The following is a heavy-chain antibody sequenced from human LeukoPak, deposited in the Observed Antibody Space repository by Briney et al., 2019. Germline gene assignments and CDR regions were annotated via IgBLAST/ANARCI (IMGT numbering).Heavy chain of an antibody. Sequence: SVKVLCKASGGTFSSYAISWVRQAPGQGLEWMGGIIPIFGTANYAQKFQGRVTITADESTSTAYMELSSLRSEDTAVYYCARGRRSSTSKNWFDPWGQGTLVTVSS. D-gene: IGHD2-2*01. J-gene: IGHJ5*02. CDR2: IIPIFGTA. CDR1: GGTFSSYA. CDR3: ARGRRSSTSKNWFDP. V-gene: IGHV1-69*13.